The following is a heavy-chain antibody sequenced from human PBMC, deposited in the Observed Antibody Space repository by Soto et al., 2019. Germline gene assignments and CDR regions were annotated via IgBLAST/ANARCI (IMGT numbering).Heavy chain of an antibody. CDR2: IYPGDSDT. V-gene: IGHV5-51*01. Sequence: GESLKISCKGSGYSFTSYWIGWVRQVPGKGLEWMGIIYPGDSDTRYSPSFQGQVTISADKSISTAYLQWSSLKASDTAMYYCARKTGRSTNAFDIWGQGTMVTVSS. D-gene: IGHD3-10*01. J-gene: IGHJ3*02. CDR1: GYSFTSYW. CDR3: ARKTGRSTNAFDI.